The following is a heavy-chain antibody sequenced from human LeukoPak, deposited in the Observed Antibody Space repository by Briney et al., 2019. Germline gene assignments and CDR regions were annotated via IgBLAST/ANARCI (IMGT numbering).Heavy chain of an antibody. D-gene: IGHD1-26*01. CDR1: GGSISSSSHY. CDR2: IYYSGST. J-gene: IGHJ3*02. CDR3: ASSQVGATSRIAFDI. Sequence: PSETLSLTCTVSGGSISSSSHYWGWIRQPPGKGLEWIGSIYYSGSTYYNPSLKSRVTISVDTSKNQFSLKLSSVTAADTAVYYCASSQVGATSRIAFDIWGQGTMVTVSS. V-gene: IGHV4-39*01.